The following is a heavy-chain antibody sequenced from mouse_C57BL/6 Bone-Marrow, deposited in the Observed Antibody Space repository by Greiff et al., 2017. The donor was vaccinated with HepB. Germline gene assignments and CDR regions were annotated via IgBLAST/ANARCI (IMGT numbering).Heavy chain of an antibody. Sequence: QVQLKESGAELVRPGASVKLSCKASGYTFTAYYINWVKKRPGQGLEWIARIYPGSGNTYYNEKFKGKATLTAEKSSSTAYMQLSSLTSEDSAVFYCAEGYAMDYWGQGTSVTVSS. J-gene: IGHJ4*01. CDR2: IYPGSGNT. V-gene: IGHV1-76*01. CDR1: GYTFTAYY. CDR3: AEGYAMDY.